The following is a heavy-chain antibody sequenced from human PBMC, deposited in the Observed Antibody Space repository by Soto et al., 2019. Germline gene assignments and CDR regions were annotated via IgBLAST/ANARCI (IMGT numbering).Heavy chain of an antibody. J-gene: IGHJ6*02. CDR3: ARDYYDFWSTPNYYYYGMDV. D-gene: IGHD3-3*01. V-gene: IGHV4-4*07. CDR1: GGSISSYY. Sequence: SETLSLTCTVSGGSISSYYWSWIRQPAGKGLEWIGRIYTSGSTNYNPSLKSRVTMSVDTSKNQFSLKLSSVTAADTAVYYCARDYYDFWSTPNYYYYGMDVWGQGTTVTVSS. CDR2: IYTSGST.